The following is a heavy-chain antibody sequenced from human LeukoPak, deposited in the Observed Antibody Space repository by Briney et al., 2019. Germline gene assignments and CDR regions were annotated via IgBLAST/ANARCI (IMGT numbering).Heavy chain of an antibody. CDR1: GFTFSSYS. J-gene: IGHJ4*02. CDR3: ASSMGGKGYYYDSSGYYVPFDY. CDR2: ISSSSSTI. V-gene: IGHV3-48*01. Sequence: GGSLRLSCAASGFTFSSYSMNWVRQAPGKGLEWVSYISSSSSTIYYADSVKGRFTISRDNAKNSLYLQMNSLRAEDTAVYYCASSMGGKGYYYDSSGYYVPFDYWGQGTLVTVSS. D-gene: IGHD3-22*01.